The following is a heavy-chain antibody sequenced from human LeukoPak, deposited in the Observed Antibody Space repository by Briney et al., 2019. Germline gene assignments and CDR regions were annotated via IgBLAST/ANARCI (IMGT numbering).Heavy chain of an antibody. D-gene: IGHD3-22*01. CDR3: AKGDYYDSSGYYYDY. J-gene: IGHJ4*02. CDR2: ISYDGSNK. Sequence: GRSLRLSCAAPGFTISSYGMHWVRQAPGKGLEWVAVISYDGSNKYYADSVKGRFTISRDNSKNTLYLQMNSLRAEDTAVYYCAKGDYYDSSGYYYDYWGQGTLVTVSS. CDR1: GFTISSYG. V-gene: IGHV3-30*18.